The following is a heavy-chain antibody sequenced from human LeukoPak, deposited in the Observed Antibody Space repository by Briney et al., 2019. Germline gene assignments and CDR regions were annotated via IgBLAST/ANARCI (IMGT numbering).Heavy chain of an antibody. D-gene: IGHD6-13*01. CDR3: ARAGYSSRWGTLDS. CDR1: AGSISSGDYY. CDR2: IYNTGST. Sequence: SQTLSLTCTVSAGSISSGDYYWSWIRQPPGKGLEWIGYIYNTGSTYYNPSLKSRVTISVDTSKNQFALNLRSMTAADTAVYYCARAGYSSRWGTLDSWGQGTLVTVSS. J-gene: IGHJ4*02. V-gene: IGHV4-30-4*08.